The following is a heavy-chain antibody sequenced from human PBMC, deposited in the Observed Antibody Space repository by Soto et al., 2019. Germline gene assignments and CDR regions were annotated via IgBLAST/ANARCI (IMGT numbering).Heavy chain of an antibody. V-gene: IGHV4-30-4*01. D-gene: IGHD6-19*01. J-gene: IGHJ3*02. CDR2: TYYSGST. CDR1: GGSISSGDYY. CDR3: AHSSSGRAFDI. Sequence: QVQLQESGPGLVKPSQTLSLTCTVSGGSISSGDYYWSWIRQPPGKGLEWIGYTYYSGSTYYNPSLKSRVTRSVATSKNPFSLQLCSVTAADTAVYYCAHSSSGRAFDIWGQGTMVTVSS.